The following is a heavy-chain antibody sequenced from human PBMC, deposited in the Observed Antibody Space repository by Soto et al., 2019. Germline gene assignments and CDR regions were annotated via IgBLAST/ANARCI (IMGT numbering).Heavy chain of an antibody. Sequence: QVQLVQSGAEVKKPRASVKVACRASGYTFTSYGISWVRQAPGQGLEWMGWISPYNGNTNYAQKFQGRVTMTTDTSTSTAYMELRSLRSDDTAVYYWARGRGDTAISLFDYWGQGTLVTVSS. V-gene: IGHV1-18*01. CDR3: ARGRGDTAISLFDY. D-gene: IGHD5-18*01. CDR1: GYTFTSYG. J-gene: IGHJ4*02. CDR2: ISPYNGNT.